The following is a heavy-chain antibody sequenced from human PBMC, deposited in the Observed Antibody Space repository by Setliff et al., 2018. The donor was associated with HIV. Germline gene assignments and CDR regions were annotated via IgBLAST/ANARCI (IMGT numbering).Heavy chain of an antibody. V-gene: IGHV4-4*02. CDR1: GGSISSSHW. CDR3: ARVLVVSDAFGV. D-gene: IGHD2-8*02. CDR2: IHQSGGT. J-gene: IGHJ3*01. Sequence: PSETLSLTCAVSGGSISSSHWWSWVRQPPGKGLEWIGDIHQSGGTAYNASLKSRVTLSLDKSKNHFSLNLTSVTAADTAVYYCARVLVVSDAFGVWGQGTMVTVSS.